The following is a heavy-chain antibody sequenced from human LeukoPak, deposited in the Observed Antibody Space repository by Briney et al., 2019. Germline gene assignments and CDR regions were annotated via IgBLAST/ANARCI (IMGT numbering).Heavy chain of an antibody. J-gene: IGHJ1*01. CDR1: GFTFSNYL. Sequence: GGSLRLSCAASGFTFSNYLIHWVRQAPGKGLVWVSRINSDGSTTNYADSVKGRFTISRDNAKGTVYLQVNSLRAEDTAVYYCTMGATGEYFQYWGQGTLVTVSS. CDR2: INSDGSTT. V-gene: IGHV3-74*01. D-gene: IGHD1-26*01. CDR3: TMGATGEYFQY.